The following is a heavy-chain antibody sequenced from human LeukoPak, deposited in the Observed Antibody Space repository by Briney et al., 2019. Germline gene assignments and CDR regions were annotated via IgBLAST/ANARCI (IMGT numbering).Heavy chain of an antibody. CDR3: ARRRVETQTTDP. V-gene: IGHV4-30-4*08. CDR2: IYYSGST. CDR1: GGSISSGDYY. J-gene: IGHJ5*02. D-gene: IGHD1-7*01. Sequence: PSQTLSLTCTVSGGSISSGDYYWSWIRQPPGKGLEWIGYIYYSGSTYYNPSLKSRVTISVDTSKNQFSLKLSSVTAADTAVYYCARRRVETQTTDPWGQGTLVTASS.